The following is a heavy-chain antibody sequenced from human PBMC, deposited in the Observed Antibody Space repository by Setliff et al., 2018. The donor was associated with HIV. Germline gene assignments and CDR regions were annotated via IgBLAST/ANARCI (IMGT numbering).Heavy chain of an antibody. CDR3: ARGALLAVFDFDH. CDR2: INVGNGDT. J-gene: IGHJ4*01. CDR1: GYTFTTYA. Sequence: GASVKVSCKASGYTFTTYALHWVRQAPGQSLEWMGWINVGNGDTKYSQDLQGRITITRDTSANTAYMELSRLRSDDTAVYFCARGALLAVFDFDHWGHGTLVT. D-gene: IGHD3-10*01. V-gene: IGHV1-3*01.